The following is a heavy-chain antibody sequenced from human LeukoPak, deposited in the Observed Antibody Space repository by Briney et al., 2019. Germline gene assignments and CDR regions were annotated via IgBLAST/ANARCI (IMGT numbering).Heavy chain of an antibody. D-gene: IGHD2-15*01. CDR2: IHHTGTT. J-gene: IGHJ4*02. V-gene: IGHV4-59*01. Sequence: GSLRLSCAASGFTFNNYNMSWIRQPPGKGLEWIGDIHHTGTTNCNPSLKSRVTISVDTSKNHFSLKLSSVTAADTAVYYCARISHMGSLVDYWGQGTLVTVSS. CDR1: GFTFNNYN. CDR3: ARISHMGSLVDY.